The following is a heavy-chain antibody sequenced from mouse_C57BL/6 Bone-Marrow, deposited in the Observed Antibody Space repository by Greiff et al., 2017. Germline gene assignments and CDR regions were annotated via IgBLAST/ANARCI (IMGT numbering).Heavy chain of an antibody. CDR1: GYTFTSYW. CDR3: ARHGYAMDY. V-gene: IGHV1-61*01. CDR2: IYPSDSET. Sequence: QVQLQQPGAELVRPGSSVKLSCKASGYTFTSYWMDWVKQRPGQGLEWIGNIYPSDSETHYNQKFKDKATLTVDKSSSTASMQLSSLTSEDSAVYYCARHGYAMDYWGQGTSVTVSS. J-gene: IGHJ4*01.